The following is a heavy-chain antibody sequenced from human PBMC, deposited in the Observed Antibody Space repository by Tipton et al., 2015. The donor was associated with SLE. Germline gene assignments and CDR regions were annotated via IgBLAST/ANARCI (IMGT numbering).Heavy chain of an antibody. Sequence: TLSLTCTVSYGPISNFHCIWIRQPPGKGLEWIGEINHSGSTNYNPSLGGRVTISLETSKKHFSLRVTSVAAADTAVYYCATPGWPAFENWGQGTMVSVSS. CDR3: ATPGWPAFEN. CDR1: YGPISNFH. CDR2: INHSGST. D-gene: IGHD5-24*01. J-gene: IGHJ3*02. V-gene: IGHV4-34*01.